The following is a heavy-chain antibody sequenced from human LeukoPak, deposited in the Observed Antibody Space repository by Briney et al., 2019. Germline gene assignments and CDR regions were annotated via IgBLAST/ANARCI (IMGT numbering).Heavy chain of an antibody. J-gene: IGHJ6*03. Sequence: PGGALILCCSSPGFTFSGHNRNSGRQARGKVLEWVSYITTSSSSNSSADSVKGPFSISRDNAKNSLYLQMKTLRAADTAVYYCVRTHPLFYMDVWGKGATVTVSS. V-gene: IGHV3-48*01. CDR1: GFTFSGHN. CDR3: VRTHPLFYMDV. CDR2: ITTSSSSN.